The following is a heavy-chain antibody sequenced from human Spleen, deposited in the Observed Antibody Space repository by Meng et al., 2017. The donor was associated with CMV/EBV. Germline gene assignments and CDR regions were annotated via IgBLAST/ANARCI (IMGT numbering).Heavy chain of an antibody. CDR3: ARRDSSSLDS. J-gene: IGHJ4*02. Sequence: LTCAVSGGSMRSSTWGSWVRQPPGKGLEWIGEIYHSGSTKYNPSLRSRVTISVDKFKEQFSLKLSSVTAADTAVYYCARRDSSSLDSWGQGTLVTVSS. CDR2: IYHSGST. V-gene: IGHV4-4*02. D-gene: IGHD6-6*01. CDR1: GGSMRSSTW.